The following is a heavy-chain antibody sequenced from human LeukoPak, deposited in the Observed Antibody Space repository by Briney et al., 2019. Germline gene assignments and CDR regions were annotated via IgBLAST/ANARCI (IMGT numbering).Heavy chain of an antibody. D-gene: IGHD5-12*01. CDR2: ISSSSSYI. V-gene: IGHV3-21*01. CDR1: GFTFSSYS. Sequence: AGGSLRLSCAASGFTFSSYSMNWVRQAPGKGLEWVSSISSSSSYIYYADSVKGRFTISRDNAKNSLYLQMNSLRAEDTAVYYCARLDGEMATIWLDYWGQGTLVTVSS. J-gene: IGHJ4*02. CDR3: ARLDGEMATIWLDY.